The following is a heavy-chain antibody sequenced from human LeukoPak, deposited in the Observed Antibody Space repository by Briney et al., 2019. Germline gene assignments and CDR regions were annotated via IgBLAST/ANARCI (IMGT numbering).Heavy chain of an antibody. CDR2: ISGSGGST. V-gene: IGHV3-23*01. CDR3: AGYNCSSTTCYTGGFDY. Sequence: PGGSLRPSCAASGFTFSSYAMSWVRQAPGKGLEWVSAISGSGGSTYYADSVKGRFTISRDKSKNTLYLQMNSLRAEDTAVYYCAGYNCSSTTCYTGGFDYWGQGTLVTVSS. CDR1: GFTFSSYA. J-gene: IGHJ4*02. D-gene: IGHD2-2*02.